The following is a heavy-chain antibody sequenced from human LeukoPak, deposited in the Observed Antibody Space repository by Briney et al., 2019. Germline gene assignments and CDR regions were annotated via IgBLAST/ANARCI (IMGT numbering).Heavy chain of an antibody. CDR2: IYYSGST. Sequence: SETLSLTCTVSGGSISSYYWSWIRQPPGKGLGWIGYIYYSGSTNYNPSLKSRVTISVDTSKNQFSLKLSSVTAADTAVYYCARGKNYWGQGTLVTVSS. CDR3: ARGKNY. CDR1: GGSISSYY. J-gene: IGHJ4*02. V-gene: IGHV4-59*12.